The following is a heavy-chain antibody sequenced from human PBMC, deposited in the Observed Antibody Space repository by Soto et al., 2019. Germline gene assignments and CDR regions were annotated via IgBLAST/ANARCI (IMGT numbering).Heavy chain of an antibody. D-gene: IGHD3-3*02. CDR3: ARSPFLECN. CDR1: GFIFSSYE. V-gene: IGHV3-48*03. J-gene: IGHJ4*02. Sequence: GGSLRLSCVVSGFIFSSYEMNWVRQAPGKGLEWISYISASGTTIYYADSVEGRFTISRDNAKNSLYLQMNSLRAEDTAVYYCARSPFLECNWAQGTLVTVSS. CDR2: ISASGTTI.